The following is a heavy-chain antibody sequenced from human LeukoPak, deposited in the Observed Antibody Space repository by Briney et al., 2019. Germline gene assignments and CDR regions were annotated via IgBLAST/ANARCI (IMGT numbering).Heavy chain of an antibody. V-gene: IGHV3-74*01. CDR3: ARELSGSSSRHFDH. CDR2: INTDGGNT. CDR1: GFTFSGYW. D-gene: IGHD2-15*01. Sequence: GGSLRLSCAASGFTFSGYWMHWVRQAPGKGLVWVSRINTDGGNTNYADSVKGRFTISRDNAKDTLYLQMNSLRAEDTAVYYCARELSGSSSRHFDHWGQGTLVTVSS. J-gene: IGHJ4*02.